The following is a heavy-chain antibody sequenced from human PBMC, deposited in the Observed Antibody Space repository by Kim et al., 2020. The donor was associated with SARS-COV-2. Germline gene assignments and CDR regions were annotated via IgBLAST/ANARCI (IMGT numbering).Heavy chain of an antibody. Sequence: SETLSLTCTVSGGSISSSSYYWGWIRQPPGKGLEWIGSIYYSGSTYYNPSLKSRVTISVDTSKNQFSLKLSSVTAADTAVYYCARHRRVEGDGYTMHFDYWGQGTLVTVSS. CDR1: GGSISSSSYY. V-gene: IGHV4-39*01. CDR2: IYYSGST. D-gene: IGHD5-12*01. J-gene: IGHJ4*02. CDR3: ARHRRVEGDGYTMHFDY.